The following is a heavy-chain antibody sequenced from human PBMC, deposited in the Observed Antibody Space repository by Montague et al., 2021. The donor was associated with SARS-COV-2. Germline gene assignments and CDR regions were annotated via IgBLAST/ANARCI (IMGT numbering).Heavy chain of an antibody. Sequence: SLRLSCAASGFAFNNFAMTWVRQPPGKGLEWVSSIFGSGAGTYYADSVQGRFTISRDNSRNTLYLQMNSLRAEDTAKYYCAKKTGAGAIVYWYFDLWGRGTVVSVSS. CDR2: IFGSGAGT. V-gene: IGHV3-23*01. D-gene: IGHD6-25*01. J-gene: IGHJ2*01. CDR3: AKKTGAGAIVYWYFDL. CDR1: GFAFNNFA.